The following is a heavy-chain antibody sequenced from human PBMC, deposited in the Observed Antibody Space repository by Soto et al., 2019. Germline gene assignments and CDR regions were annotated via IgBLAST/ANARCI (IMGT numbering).Heavy chain of an antibody. CDR3: ARDLGSGTLDY. CDR2: IYSGGST. D-gene: IGHD3-10*01. V-gene: IGHV3-53*01. CDR1: GFTVSSNY. Sequence: SGGSLRLSCTASGFTVSSNYMSWVRQAPGKGLEWVSVIYSGGSTYYADSVKGRFTISRDNSKNTLYLQMNSLRAEDTAVYYCARDLGSGTLDYWGQGTLVTVSS. J-gene: IGHJ4*02.